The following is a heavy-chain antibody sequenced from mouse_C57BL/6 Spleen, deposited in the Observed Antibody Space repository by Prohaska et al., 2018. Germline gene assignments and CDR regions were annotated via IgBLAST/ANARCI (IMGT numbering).Heavy chain of an antibody. CDR1: GYTFTSYW. Sequence: QVQLQQPGAELVMPGASVKLSCKASGYTFTSYWMHWVKQRPGQGLEWIGEIDPSDSYTNDKQKFKGKATLTVDKASSTAYMQLSSLTSDDSAVYYCARAGYYGSSYGYYFDYWGQGTTLTVSS. D-gene: IGHD1-1*01. CDR2: IDPSDSYT. V-gene: IGHV1-69*01. J-gene: IGHJ2*01. CDR3: ARAGYYGSSYGYYFDY.